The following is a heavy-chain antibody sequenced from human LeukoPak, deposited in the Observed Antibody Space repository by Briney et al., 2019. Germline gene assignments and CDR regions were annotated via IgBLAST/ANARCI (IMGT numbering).Heavy chain of an antibody. CDR3: ARDGIAAPDAFDY. D-gene: IGHD6-13*01. CDR2: VNPNSGGT. Sequence: ASVKVSCKASGYTFTDYYIHWVRQAPGQGLEWMGWVNPNSGGTNYAQNFQGRVTMTRDTSVTTAYMEVSSLRSDDTAVYYCARDGIAAPDAFDYWGQGTPVTSPQ. V-gene: IGHV1-2*02. J-gene: IGHJ4*02. CDR1: GYTFTDYY.